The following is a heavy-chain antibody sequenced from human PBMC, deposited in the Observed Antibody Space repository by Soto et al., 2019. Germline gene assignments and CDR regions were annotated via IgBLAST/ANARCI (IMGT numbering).Heavy chain of an antibody. V-gene: IGHV3-23*01. CDR1: GFTFRSYA. CDR2: IRASGDSA. Sequence: EVQLLESGGGLVQPGGSLRLSCAASGFTFRSYAMTWVRQAPGKGLEWVSTIRASGDSAYYADSVKGRITIFRDNSKNTLYVQMNSLEAEDTAVYFCAKGGYTSYFDYWGQGILITVSS. CDR3: AKGGYTSYFDY. D-gene: IGHD5-18*01. J-gene: IGHJ4*02.